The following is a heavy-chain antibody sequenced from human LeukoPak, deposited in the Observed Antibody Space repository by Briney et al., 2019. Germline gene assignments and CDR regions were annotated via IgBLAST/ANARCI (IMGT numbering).Heavy chain of an antibody. CDR3: ARGPYYDFWSPLRNWFDP. CDR2: IYYSGST. J-gene: IGHJ5*02. Sequence: SETLSLTCTVSGGSISSSSYYWGWIRQPPGKGLEWIGSIYYSGSTYYNPSLKSRVTISVDTSKNQFSLKLSSVTAADTAVYYCARGPYYDFWSPLRNWFDPWGQGTLATVSS. V-gene: IGHV4-39*07. D-gene: IGHD3-3*01. CDR1: GGSISSSSYY.